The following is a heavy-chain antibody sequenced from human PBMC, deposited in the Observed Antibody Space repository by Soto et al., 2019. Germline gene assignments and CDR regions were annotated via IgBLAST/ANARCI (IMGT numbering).Heavy chain of an antibody. CDR2: IDPSDSYT. V-gene: IGHV5-10-1*01. CDR3: ARRVDTAMVVDY. Sequence: GESLKISCKGSGYSFTSYWISWVRQMPGKGLEWMGRIDPSDSYTNYSPSFQGHVTISADKSISTAYLQWSSLKASDTAMYYCARRVDTAMVVDYWGQGTLVTVSS. D-gene: IGHD5-18*01. J-gene: IGHJ4*02. CDR1: GYSFTSYW.